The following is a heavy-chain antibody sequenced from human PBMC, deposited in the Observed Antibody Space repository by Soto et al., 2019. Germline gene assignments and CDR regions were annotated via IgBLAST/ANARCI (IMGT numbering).Heavy chain of an antibody. CDR2: IWYDGSNK. CDR3: ARDLSTLRAEGYYYGMDV. J-gene: IGHJ6*02. V-gene: IGHV3-33*01. CDR1: GFTFSSYG. Sequence: QVQLVESGGGVVQPGRSLRLSCAASGFTFSSYGMHWVRQAPGKGLEWVAVIWYDGSNKYYADSVKGRFTISRDNSKNTLYLQMNSLRAEDTAVYYCARDLSTLRAEGYYYGMDVWGQGTTVTVSS. D-gene: IGHD3-16*01.